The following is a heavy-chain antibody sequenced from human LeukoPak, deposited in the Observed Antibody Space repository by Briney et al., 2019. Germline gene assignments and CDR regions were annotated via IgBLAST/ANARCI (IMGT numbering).Heavy chain of an antibody. D-gene: IGHD6-13*01. CDR2: ISYSGST. CDR1: GGSISNYY. J-gene: IGHJ3*02. V-gene: IGHV4-59*12. CDR3: ASSIAAAGTRAFDI. Sequence: PSETLSLTCTVSGGSISNYYWSWIRQPPGEGLEWIGYISYSGSTNHNPSLKSRVTISVDTSKNQFSLKLSSVTAADTAVYYCASSIAAAGTRAFDIWGQGTMVTVSS.